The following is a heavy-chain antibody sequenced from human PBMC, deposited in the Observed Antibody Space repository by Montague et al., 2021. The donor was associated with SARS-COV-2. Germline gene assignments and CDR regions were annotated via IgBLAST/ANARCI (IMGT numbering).Heavy chain of an antibody. CDR2: IYYTGGT. J-gene: IGHJ4*02. CDR3: ARFGSGTLEFDL. CDR1: GDSISSANYY. V-gene: IGHV4-30-4*08. Sequence: TLSLTCTVPGDSISSANYYWNWIRQNPGKGLEWIGYIYYTGGTHYNPSLESRVFMSVDTSTNQFSLRLTSVTAADTAVYFCARFGSGTLEFDLWGQGTLVTVSS. D-gene: IGHD1-26*01.